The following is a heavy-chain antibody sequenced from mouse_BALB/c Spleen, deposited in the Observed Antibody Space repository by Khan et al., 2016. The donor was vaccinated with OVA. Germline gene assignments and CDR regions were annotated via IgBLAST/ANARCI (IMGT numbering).Heavy chain of an antibody. D-gene: IGHD2-14*01. V-gene: IGHV9-4*02. CDR3: ARGGASYYRNDGGAMEY. CDR2: INTYSGVS. Sequence: QVQLKQSGPELKKPGETVRISCKASGYTFTTAGIQWVQQMPGQGLKWMGWINTYSGVSKYAEDFKGRFAFSLEISVNTAYLQITNLKNEDTATYFCARGGASYYRNDGGAMEYWGQGTSVTVSS. J-gene: IGHJ4*01. CDR1: GYTFTTAG.